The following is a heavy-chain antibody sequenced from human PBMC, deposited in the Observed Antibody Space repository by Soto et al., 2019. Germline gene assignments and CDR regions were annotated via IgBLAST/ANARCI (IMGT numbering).Heavy chain of an antibody. J-gene: IGHJ4*02. CDR3: AAGGVTSVAQFDY. D-gene: IGHD3-16*01. Sequence: EVQLVESGGGLVQPGGSLRLSCAASGFTFSNYAMHWVRQPTGKGLEWVSGIGAAGDTYYPGSVKGRFTISRENAKNSLYLQMNSLRAEDTAVYYCAAGGVTSVAQFDYWGQGTLVTVSS. CDR2: IGAAGDT. V-gene: IGHV3-13*01. CDR1: GFTFSNYA.